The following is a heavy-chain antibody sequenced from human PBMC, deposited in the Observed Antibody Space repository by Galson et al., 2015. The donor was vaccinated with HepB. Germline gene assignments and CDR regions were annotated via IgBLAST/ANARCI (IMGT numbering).Heavy chain of an antibody. CDR1: GFTFSSYA. J-gene: IGHJ4*02. D-gene: IGHD1-20*01. V-gene: IGHV3-23*01. CDR3: AKVRSGRIIGATGGVDY. CDR2: ISDSGGRT. Sequence: SLRLSCAASGFTFSSYAMSWVRQAPGKGLEWVSTISDSGGRTYYADPVKGRFTISRDNSKNTLYLQMNSLRAEDTAVYYCAKVRSGRIIGATGGVDYWGQGTLVTVSS.